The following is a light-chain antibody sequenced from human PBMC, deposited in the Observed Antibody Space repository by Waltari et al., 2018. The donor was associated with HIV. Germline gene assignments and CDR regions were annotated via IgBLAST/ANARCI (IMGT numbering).Light chain of an antibody. CDR1: QSVNSQ. J-gene: IGKJ2*01. Sequence: EVVLMQSPAILPVSPGERVTLSCRASQSVNSQLAWYQQKVGQAPRLRIHGASSRASGIPARFSGSGSGTDFSLTISSLKSEDFAIYYCQQYDNWPYTFGQGTKLDI. V-gene: IGKV3-15*01. CDR2: GAS. CDR3: QQYDNWPYT.